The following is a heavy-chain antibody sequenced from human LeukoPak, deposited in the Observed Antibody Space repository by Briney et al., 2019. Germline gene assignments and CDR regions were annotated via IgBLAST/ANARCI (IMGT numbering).Heavy chain of an antibody. D-gene: IGHD3-3*01. CDR3: ARDYEAGSQSD. CDR1: GFTFSSYG. J-gene: IGHJ4*01. Sequence: QPGGSLRLSCAASGFTFSSYGMHWVRQAPGKGLEWVAVIWNDGSNTYYADSVKGRFTIYRDNSKNTLYLQMNSPRAEDMAVYYCARDYEAGSQSDWGQGTLVTVSS. V-gene: IGHV3-33*01. CDR2: IWNDGSNT.